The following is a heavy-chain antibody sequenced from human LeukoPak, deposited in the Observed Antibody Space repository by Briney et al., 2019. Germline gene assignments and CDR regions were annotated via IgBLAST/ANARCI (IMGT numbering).Heavy chain of an antibody. J-gene: IGHJ4*02. CDR1: GFNFSAYW. D-gene: IGHD5-12*01. Sequence: GGSLRLSCVASGFNFSAYWMHWVRQAPGKGLVWVSRINIDGSTTTYADSVKGRFTISRDNAKNTLYLQMNSLRAEDTAVYYCASRRLAVATTRAFVCWGQGTLVTVSS. CDR3: ASRRLAVATTRAFVC. CDR2: INIDGSTT. V-gene: IGHV3-74*01.